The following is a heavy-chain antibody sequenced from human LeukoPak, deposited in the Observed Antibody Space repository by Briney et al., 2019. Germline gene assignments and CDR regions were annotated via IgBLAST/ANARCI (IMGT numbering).Heavy chain of an antibody. CDR1: GYTFTGYY. D-gene: IGHD3-3*01. Sequence: ASVKVSCKASGYTFTGYYMHWVRQAPGQGLEWMGWINPNSGGTNYAQKFQGRVTMTRDTSISTAYMELSRLGSDDTAVYYCARDLGSIFGVVTPNWFDPWGQGTLVTVSS. V-gene: IGHV1-2*02. J-gene: IGHJ5*02. CDR2: INPNSGGT. CDR3: ARDLGSIFGVVTPNWFDP.